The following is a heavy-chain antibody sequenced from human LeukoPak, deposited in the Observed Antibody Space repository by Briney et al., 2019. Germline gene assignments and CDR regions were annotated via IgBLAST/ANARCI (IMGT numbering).Heavy chain of an antibody. D-gene: IGHD3-3*01. Sequence: ASVKVSCKASGYTFTGYYMHWVRQAPGQGLEWMGWINPNSSGTNYAQKFQGRVTMTRDTSISTAYMELSRLRSDDTAVYYCARGSGVYDAFDIWGQGTMVTVSS. CDR1: GYTFTGYY. CDR2: INPNSSGT. J-gene: IGHJ3*02. V-gene: IGHV1-2*02. CDR3: ARGSGVYDAFDI.